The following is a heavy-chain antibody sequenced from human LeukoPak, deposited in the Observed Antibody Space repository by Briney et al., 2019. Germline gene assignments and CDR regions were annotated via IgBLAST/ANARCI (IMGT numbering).Heavy chain of an antibody. D-gene: IGHD5-24*01. Sequence: GGSLRLFCVASGFPFSSYWMTWVRQAPGKGLEWVANIRQDGSKKSYVDSVKGRFTISRDNAKNSLYLQMNSLRAEDTAIYYCTRVGYIDEGIDYWGQGTLVTVSS. V-gene: IGHV3-7*04. CDR1: GFPFSSYW. CDR2: IRQDGSKK. CDR3: TRVGYIDEGIDY. J-gene: IGHJ4*02.